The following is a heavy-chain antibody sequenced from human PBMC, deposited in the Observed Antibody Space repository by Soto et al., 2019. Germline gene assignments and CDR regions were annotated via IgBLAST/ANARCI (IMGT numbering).Heavy chain of an antibody. CDR2: IDHSGST. V-gene: IGHV4-4*02. CDR3: PRESDIVVVPAAEGSGMDV. Sequence: SETLSLTCSVSGGSISSSNGWSWVRQPPGKGREWGGEIDHSGSTNYNPALKSRVTISVDKSKNQFCPKLSYVTAEDTAVYSCPRESDIVVVPAAEGSGMDVWGQGTTVTVSS. D-gene: IGHD2-2*01. CDR1: GGSISSSNG. J-gene: IGHJ6*02.